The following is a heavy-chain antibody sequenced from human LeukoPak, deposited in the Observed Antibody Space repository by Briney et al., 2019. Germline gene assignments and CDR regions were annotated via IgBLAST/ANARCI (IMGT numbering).Heavy chain of an antibody. V-gene: IGHV3-30*18. CDR2: ISYDGSNK. J-gene: IGHJ4*02. Sequence: GGSLRLSCAASGFTFSSNGMHWVRQAPGKGLEWVAVISYDGSNKYYADSVKGRFTISRDNSKNTLYLQMNSLRAEDTAVCYCAKTPRGSYYQFDYWGQGTLVTVSS. D-gene: IGHD3-10*01. CDR3: AKTPRGSYYQFDY. CDR1: GFTFSSNG.